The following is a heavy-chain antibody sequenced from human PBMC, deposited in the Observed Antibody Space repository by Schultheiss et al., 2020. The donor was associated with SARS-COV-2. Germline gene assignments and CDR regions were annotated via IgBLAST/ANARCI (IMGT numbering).Heavy chain of an antibody. D-gene: IGHD6-19*01. V-gene: IGHV3-33*01. J-gene: IGHJ4*02. CDR1: GFTFSSYG. Sequence: GGSLRLSCAASGFTFSSYGMHWVRQAPGKGLEWVAVIWYDGSNKYYADSVKGRFTISRDNSKNTLYLQMNSLRAEDTAVYYCARDWGAVAGFDYWGQGTLVTVSS. CDR3: ARDWGAVAGFDY. CDR2: IWYDGSNK.